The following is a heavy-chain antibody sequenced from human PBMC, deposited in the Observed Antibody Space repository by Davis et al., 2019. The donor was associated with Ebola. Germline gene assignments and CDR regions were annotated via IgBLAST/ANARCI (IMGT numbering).Heavy chain of an antibody. V-gene: IGHV1-18*04. Sequence: ASVKVSCKASGYPFTSSAVTWVRQAPGQGLQWMGWISPHNGNTTYAQKFQGRVTLTTDTSTSTAYMELRSLRSDDTAMYYCARDSFCTYGVCNDRDFDYWGQGTLVTVSS. J-gene: IGHJ4*02. CDR1: GYPFTSSA. D-gene: IGHD2-8*01. CDR2: ISPHNGNT. CDR3: ARDSFCTYGVCNDRDFDY.